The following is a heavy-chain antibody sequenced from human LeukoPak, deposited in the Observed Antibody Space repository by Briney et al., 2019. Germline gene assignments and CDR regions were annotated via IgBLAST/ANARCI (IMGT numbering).Heavy chain of an antibody. V-gene: IGHV3-23*01. CDR1: GFTFSSYA. D-gene: IGHD4/OR15-4a*01. CDR2: ISGFVYNI. J-gene: IGHJ4*02. Sequence: PGGSLRLSCAASGFTFSSYAMSWVRQAPGKGLEWVSAISGFVYNIYYADSVQDRFTISRDNPKNTLYLQMNSLRAEDTAVYYCVKDLQGGNYYGAIFGYFDYWGQGTLVPVSS. CDR3: VKDLQGGNYYGAIFGYFDY.